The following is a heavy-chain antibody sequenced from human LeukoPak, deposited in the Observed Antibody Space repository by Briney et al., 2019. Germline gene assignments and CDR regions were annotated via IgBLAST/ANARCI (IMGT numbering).Heavy chain of an antibody. J-gene: IGHJ4*02. Sequence: PSETLSLTCSVSGGSISSRSYYWGWICQTPGKGLEWIGSIYYSGSTYYNPSLKSRVTISVDTSKNQFSLKLSSVTAADTAVYYCARLVDRYCSGGSCYYFDSWGQGTLVTVSS. V-gene: IGHV4-39*01. CDR2: IYYSGST. CDR1: GGSISSRSYY. D-gene: IGHD2-15*01. CDR3: ARLVDRYCSGGSCYYFDS.